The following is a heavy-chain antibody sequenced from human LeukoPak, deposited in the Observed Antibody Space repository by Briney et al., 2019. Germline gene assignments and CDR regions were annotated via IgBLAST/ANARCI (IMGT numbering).Heavy chain of an antibody. D-gene: IGHD1-26*01. CDR2: IIPIFGTA. Sequence: GASVKVSCKASGGTFSSYAISWVRQAPGQGLEWMGGIIPIFGTANYAQKFQGRVTITADKSTSTAYMELSSLRSEDTAVYYCARSPPIVGATFLYFDYWGQGTLVTVSS. J-gene: IGHJ4*02. CDR3: ARSPPIVGATFLYFDY. CDR1: GGTFSSYA. V-gene: IGHV1-69*06.